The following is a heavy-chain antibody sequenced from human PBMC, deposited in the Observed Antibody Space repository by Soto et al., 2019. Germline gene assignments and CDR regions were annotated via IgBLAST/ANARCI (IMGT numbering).Heavy chain of an antibody. CDR3: AKNPGYYYDSTGYHFDY. Sequence: GSLRLSCAASGFTFSSYAMSWVRQAPGKGLEWVSGISGGGTTYYADSVKGRFTISRDNSKNTLYLQMNSLRAEDTAVYYCAKNPGYYYDSTGYHFDYWGQGTLVTVSS. CDR2: ISGGGTT. J-gene: IGHJ4*02. D-gene: IGHD3-22*01. V-gene: IGHV3-23*01. CDR1: GFTFSSYA.